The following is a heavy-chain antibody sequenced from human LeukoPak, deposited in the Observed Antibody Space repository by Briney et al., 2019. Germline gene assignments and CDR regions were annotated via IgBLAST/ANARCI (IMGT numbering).Heavy chain of an antibody. V-gene: IGHV1-8*01. CDR1: GYTFTSYD. D-gene: IGHD4-17*01. Sequence: ASVKVSCKASGYTFTSYDINWVRQATGQGLEWMGWMNPNSGNTGYAQKFQGRVTMTRNTSISTAYIELSSLRSEDTAVYYCARGHYGDYRFDYWGQGTLVTVSS. CDR3: ARGHYGDYRFDY. J-gene: IGHJ4*02. CDR2: MNPNSGNT.